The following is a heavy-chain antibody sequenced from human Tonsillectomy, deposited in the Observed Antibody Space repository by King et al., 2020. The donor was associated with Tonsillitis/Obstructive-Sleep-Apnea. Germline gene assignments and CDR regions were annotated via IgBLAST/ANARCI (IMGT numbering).Heavy chain of an antibody. CDR2: RSWDVGST. D-gene: IGHD5-24*01. V-gene: IGHV3-43*01. Sequence: VQLVESGGVVVQPGGSLRLSCAASGFTFDDYTIHWVRQAPGKGLEWFSLRSWDVGSTYYADIVKGRFTISRDNSKNSLYLQMNSLRTEDTALYYCAKENRSDGYNKRGYYFDYWGQGTLVTVSS. CDR3: AKENRSDGYNKRGYYFDY. CDR1: GFTFDDYT. J-gene: IGHJ4*02.